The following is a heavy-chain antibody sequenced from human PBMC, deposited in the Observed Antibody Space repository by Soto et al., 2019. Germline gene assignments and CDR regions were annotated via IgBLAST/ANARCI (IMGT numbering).Heavy chain of an antibody. V-gene: IGHV1-8*01. CDR2: MNPNSGNT. CDR1: GYTFTSYD. J-gene: IGHJ6*02. CDR3: ARVAFIAARHPPGDYYYGMDV. D-gene: IGHD6-6*01. Sequence: GASVKVSCKASGYTFTSYDINWVRQATGQGLEWMGWMNPNSGNTGYAQKFQGRVTMTRNTSISTAYMELSSLRSEYTAVYYCARVAFIAARHPPGDYYYGMDVWGQGTTVTVSS.